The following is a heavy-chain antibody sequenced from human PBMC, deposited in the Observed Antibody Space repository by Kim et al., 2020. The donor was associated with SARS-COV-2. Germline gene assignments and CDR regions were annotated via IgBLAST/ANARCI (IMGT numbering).Heavy chain of an antibody. CDR1: GFTFGDFA. V-gene: IGHV3-9*01. J-gene: IGHJ3*02. Sequence: GGSLRLSCAASGFTFGDFAMHWVRQVPGKGLERVSGVSWNSGVIGYADSVKGRFTISRHNAENSLYLQMNSLGAEDTAFYYCAKDLVSSSFRAFHIWGQGTMVTVSS. CDR3: AKDLVSSSFRAFHI. D-gene: IGHD6-6*01. CDR2: VSWNSGVI.